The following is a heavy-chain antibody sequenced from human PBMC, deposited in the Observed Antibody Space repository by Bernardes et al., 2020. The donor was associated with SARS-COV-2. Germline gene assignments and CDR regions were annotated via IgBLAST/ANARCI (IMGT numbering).Heavy chain of an antibody. CDR3: ARTFYYDRGGDSLFDL. D-gene: IGHD2-21*01. V-gene: IGHV1-2*02. J-gene: IGHJ4*02. CDR2: ISPKSGAT. Sequence: ASWKVSCTASGYTFSAYYIPWLRQAPGQGLEWMGWISPKSGATTHAQKFQGRVTLTRDTSISTDYMELSSLRSDDTAVYYCARTFYYDRGGDSLFDLWGQGTPVTVSS. CDR1: GYTFSAYY.